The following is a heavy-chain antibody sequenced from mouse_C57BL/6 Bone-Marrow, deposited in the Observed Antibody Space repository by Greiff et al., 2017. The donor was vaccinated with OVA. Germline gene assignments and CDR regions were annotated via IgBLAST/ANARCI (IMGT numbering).Heavy chain of an antibody. CDR1: GFTFSDYG. Sequence: EVQRVESGGGLVKPGGSLKLSCAASGFTFSDYGMHWVRQAPEKGLEWVAYISSGSSTIYYADTVKGRFTISRDNAKNTLFLQMTSLRSEDTAMYYCAKGAVVAPYFDYWGQGTTLTVSS. J-gene: IGHJ2*01. V-gene: IGHV5-17*01. D-gene: IGHD1-1*01. CDR3: AKGAVVAPYFDY. CDR2: ISSGSSTI.